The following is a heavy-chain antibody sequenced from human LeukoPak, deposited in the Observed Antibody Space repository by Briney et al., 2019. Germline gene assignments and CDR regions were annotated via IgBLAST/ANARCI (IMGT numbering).Heavy chain of an antibody. Sequence: SETLSLTCTVSGGSISSGSYYWSWIRQPAGKGLEWIGEINHSGSTNYNPSLKSRVTISVDTSKNQFSLKLSSVTAADTAVYYCARGSSSWYKYWGQGTLVTVSS. J-gene: IGHJ4*02. D-gene: IGHD6-13*01. CDR2: INHSGST. CDR3: ARGSSSWYKY. V-gene: IGHV4-61*10. CDR1: GGSISSGSYY.